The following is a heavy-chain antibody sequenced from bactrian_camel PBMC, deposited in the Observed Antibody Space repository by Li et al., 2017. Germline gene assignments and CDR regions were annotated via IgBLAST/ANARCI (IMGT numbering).Heavy chain of an antibody. CDR2: IYRDGTKR. D-gene: IGHD1*01. CDR1: GFTFSSYF. CDR3: ATNWTNGYQY. Sequence: HVQLVESGGGLVQPGGSLRLSCVASGFTFSSYFMSWVRQAPGKGLEWASSIYRDGTKRYYADSVRGRFTISRDNDKATVYQQMNSLKSDDTALYYCATNWTNGYQYWGQGTQVTVS. V-gene: IGHV3-2*01. J-gene: IGHJ4*01.